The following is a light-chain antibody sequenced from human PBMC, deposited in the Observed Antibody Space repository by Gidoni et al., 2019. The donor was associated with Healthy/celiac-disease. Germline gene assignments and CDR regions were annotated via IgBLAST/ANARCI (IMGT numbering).Light chain of an antibody. CDR3: LLSYSGALLV. J-gene: IGLJ2*01. V-gene: IGLV7-46*01. CDR2: DTN. CDR1: TGAVTSSHY. Sequence: QAVVTQEPSLTVSPVVTVTLTCGSSTGAVTSSHYPYWFQQKPGQAPRTLIYDTNNKYSWTPARFSGSLLGGKAALTLSGAQPEDEAEYYCLLSYSGALLVFGGGTKLTVL.